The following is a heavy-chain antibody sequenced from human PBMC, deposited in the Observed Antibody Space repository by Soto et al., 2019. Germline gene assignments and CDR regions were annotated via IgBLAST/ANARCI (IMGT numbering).Heavy chain of an antibody. Sequence: VQVVASGGGLVQPGRSLRLSCAVSGFRFEQYVMHWVRQGPGKGLECVSTVSPTGDTVAYADSVEGRFTVSRDNAKNSLYLQMSSLKGDDTAFYDWVKDAHNGSIDDWGQGTLVTVSS. D-gene: IGHD3-10*01. V-gene: IGHV3-9*01. CDR2: VSPTGDTV. J-gene: IGHJ4*02. CDR1: GFRFEQYV. CDR3: VKDAHNGSIDD.